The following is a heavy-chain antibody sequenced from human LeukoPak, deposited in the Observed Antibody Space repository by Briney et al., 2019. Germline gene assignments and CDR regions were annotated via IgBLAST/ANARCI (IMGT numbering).Heavy chain of an antibody. J-gene: IGHJ3*02. Sequence: PSQTLSLTCTVSGGSISSGGYYWSWIRQHPGEGLEWIGYIYYSGSTYYNPSLKSRVTISVDTSKNRFSLKLSSVTAADTAVYYCARVYSSSPPGAFDIWGQGTMVTVSS. CDR1: GGSISSGGYY. CDR3: ARVYSSSPPGAFDI. D-gene: IGHD6-13*01. CDR2: IYYSGST. V-gene: IGHV4-31*03.